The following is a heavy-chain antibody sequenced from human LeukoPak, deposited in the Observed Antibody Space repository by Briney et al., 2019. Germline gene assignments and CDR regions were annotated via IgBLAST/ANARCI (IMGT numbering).Heavy chain of an antibody. CDR2: ILSDGTSE. D-gene: IGHD3-3*01. Sequence: QPGRSLRLSCAASGFTFSSYGMHWVRQAPGKGLEWVAVILSDGTSEYYADSVRGRFTVSRDNSKSTLYLQMNTLRAGDTAVYYCAKDYCPHIPTSFIFAGDSWGQGTLVTVSS. J-gene: IGHJ4*02. V-gene: IGHV3-33*06. CDR3: AKDYCPHIPTSFIFAGDS. CDR1: GFTFSSYG.